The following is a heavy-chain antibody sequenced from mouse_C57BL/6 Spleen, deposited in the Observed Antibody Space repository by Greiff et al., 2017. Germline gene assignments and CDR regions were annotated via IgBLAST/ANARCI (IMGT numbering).Heavy chain of an antibody. D-gene: IGHD1-1*02. V-gene: IGHV1-81*01. CDR1: GYTFTSYG. CDR2: IYPRSGNT. CDR3: AREEWSNYFDY. Sequence: VMLVESGAELARPGASVKLSCKASGYTFTSYGISWVKQRTGQGLEWIGEIYPRSGNTYYNEKFKGKATLTADKSSSTAYMELRSLTSEDSAVYFCAREEWSNYFDYWGQGTTLTVSS. J-gene: IGHJ2*01.